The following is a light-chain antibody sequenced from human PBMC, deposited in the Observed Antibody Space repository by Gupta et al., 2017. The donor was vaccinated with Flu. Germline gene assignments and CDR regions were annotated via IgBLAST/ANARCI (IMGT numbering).Light chain of an antibody. V-gene: IGKV1-5*03. CDR3: QQYNSYSPYS. Sequence: DIQMTQSHSTLSASVGDRVTITCRASQSISSWLAWYQQKPGNAPKLLIYKASSIESGVPSRFSGSGSGTEFTLTISSLQPDDFATYYCQQYNSYSPYSFGQGTKLEIK. J-gene: IGKJ2*03. CDR2: KAS. CDR1: QSISSW.